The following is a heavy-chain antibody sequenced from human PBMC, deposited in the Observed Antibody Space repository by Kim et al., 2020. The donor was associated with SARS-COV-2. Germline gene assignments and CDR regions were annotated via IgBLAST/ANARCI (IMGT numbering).Heavy chain of an antibody. V-gene: IGHV3-30*18. CDR3: ANDLVGMGIAAAGRDYY. J-gene: IGHJ6*01. CDR2: ISYDGSNK. Sequence: GGSLRLSCAASGFTFSSYGMHWVRQAPGKGLEWVAVISYDGSNKYYADSVKGRFTISRDNSKNTLYLQMNSLRAEDTAVYYCANDLVGMGIAAAGRDYY. D-gene: IGHD6-13*01. CDR1: GFTFSSYG.